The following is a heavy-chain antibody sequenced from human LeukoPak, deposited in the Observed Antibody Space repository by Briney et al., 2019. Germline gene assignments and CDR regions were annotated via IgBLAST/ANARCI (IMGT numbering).Heavy chain of an antibody. Sequence: SGGSLRLSCAASGFTFSSYSMNWVRQAPGKGLEWVSSISSSSSYIYYADSVKGRFTISRDNAKNSLYLQMNSLRAEDTAVYYCASGAMAGFDYWGQGTLVTVSS. CDR2: ISSSSSYI. CDR3: ASGAMAGFDY. D-gene: IGHD5-18*01. J-gene: IGHJ4*02. V-gene: IGHV3-21*01. CDR1: GFTFSSYS.